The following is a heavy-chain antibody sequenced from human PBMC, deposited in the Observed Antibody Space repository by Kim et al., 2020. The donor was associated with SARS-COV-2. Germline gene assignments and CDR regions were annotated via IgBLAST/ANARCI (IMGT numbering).Heavy chain of an antibody. D-gene: IGHD2-21*01. V-gene: IGHV3-53*04. CDR3: VRAFLWPNNAFDI. J-gene: IGHJ3*02. Sequence: YADSLKGRFSISRHNSKSMLYLQMSSLRAEETAVYYGVRAFLWPNNAFDIWGQGTMVTVSS.